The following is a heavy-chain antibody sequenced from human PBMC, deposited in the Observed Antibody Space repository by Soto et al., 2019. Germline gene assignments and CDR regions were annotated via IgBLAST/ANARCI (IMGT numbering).Heavy chain of an antibody. CDR3: ARDRRLGVAGMRYYGMDV. D-gene: IGHD6-19*01. Sequence: QVHLQESGPGLVKPSQTLSLTCTVSAGSISSDNYYWTWIRQHPGKGLEWIGDIYHTGTTSYTPSLKSRLIISVDTAKNQVSLKLRSVTAADTAVYYCARDRRLGVAGMRYYGMDVWGQGTTVTVSS. V-gene: IGHV4-31*03. J-gene: IGHJ6*02. CDR2: IYHTGTT. CDR1: AGSISSDNYY.